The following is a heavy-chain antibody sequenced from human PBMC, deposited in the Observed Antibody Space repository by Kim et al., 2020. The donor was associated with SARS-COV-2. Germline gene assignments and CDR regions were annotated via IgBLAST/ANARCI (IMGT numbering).Heavy chain of an antibody. CDR1: GFTFSSYG. D-gene: IGHD3-10*01. V-gene: IGHV3-33*06. CDR2: IWYDGSNK. J-gene: IGHJ6*02. Sequence: GGSLRLSCAASGFTFSSYGMHWVRQAPGKGLEWVAVIWYDGSNKYYADSVKGRLTISRDNSKNTLYLQMNSLRAEDTAVYYCAKREGGGSGSYYNPESDYYYYYGMDVWGQGTTVTVSS. CDR3: AKREGGGSGSYYNPESDYYYYYGMDV.